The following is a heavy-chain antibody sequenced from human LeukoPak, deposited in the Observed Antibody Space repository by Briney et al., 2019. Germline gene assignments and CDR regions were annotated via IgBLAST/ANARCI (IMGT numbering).Heavy chain of an antibody. J-gene: IGHJ4*02. CDR1: GGSISSYY. CDR3: ARDASSGRGYHFDY. V-gene: IGHV4-59*01. CDR2: IYYSGST. D-gene: IGHD6-19*01. Sequence: PSETLSLTCTVSGGSISSYYWSWIRQPPGKGLEWIGYIYYSGSTNYNPSLKSRVTISVDTSKNQFSLKLSSVTAADTALYYCARDASSGRGYHFDYWGQGTLVTVSS.